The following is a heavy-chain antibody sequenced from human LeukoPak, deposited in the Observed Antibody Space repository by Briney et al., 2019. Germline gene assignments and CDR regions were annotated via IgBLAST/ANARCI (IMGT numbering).Heavy chain of an antibody. D-gene: IGHD2-2*03. J-gene: IGHJ5*02. CDR2: INPDGRTT. CDR3: ARDLHGSPDR. V-gene: IGHV3-74*01. CDR1: GFTFTTFW. Sequence: GGSLRLSCAASGFTFTTFWMNWVRQVPGKGLVWVSLINPDGRTTTYADSVKGRFTISRDNAKNTVCLQMSSLRDEGTAIYYCARDLHGSPDRWGQGTLVTVSS.